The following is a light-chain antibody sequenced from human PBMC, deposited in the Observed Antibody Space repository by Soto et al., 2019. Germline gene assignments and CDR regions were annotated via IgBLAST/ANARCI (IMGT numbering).Light chain of an antibody. J-gene: IGKJ4*01. CDR1: QTVSSY. V-gene: IGKV3-11*01. CDR3: QQRGSWPLT. CDR2: DAS. Sequence: EIVLTQSPATLSLSPGERATLSCRASQTVSSYLAWYQQKPGQAPRLLIYDASNRATGVPARFSGSGSGTDVNLTISSLEPEDFAVYYCQQRGSWPLTFGGGTRVEIK.